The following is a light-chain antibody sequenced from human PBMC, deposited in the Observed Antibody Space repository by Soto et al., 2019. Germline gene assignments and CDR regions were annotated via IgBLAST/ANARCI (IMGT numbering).Light chain of an antibody. CDR3: QQYDNWPPWT. CDR1: ESVGSR. CDR2: GVS. J-gene: IGKJ1*01. Sequence: DTVMTQSPATLSVSPGETATLSCRAGESVGSRLAWYQQKPGQAPRLLIYGVSTRATGIPARFRGSGSETEFTLTISSLQSEDFAVSYCQQYDNWPPWTFGQGTKVEI. V-gene: IGKV3-15*01.